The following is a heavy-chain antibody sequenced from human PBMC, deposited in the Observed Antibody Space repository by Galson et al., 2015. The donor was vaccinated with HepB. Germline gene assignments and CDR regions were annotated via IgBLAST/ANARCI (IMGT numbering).Heavy chain of an antibody. CDR2: IFHTGSA. CDR1: GGAINNGASY. D-gene: IGHD3-22*01. CDR3: ARDFYYENSGYDVFNS. J-gene: IGHJ3*01. Sequence: LSLTCTVSGGAINNGASYWSWIRQRPGKGLEWIAYIFHTGSAYYNPSLKSRVSISIDKSKNQFFLELSSVTAADTGVYYCARDFYYENSGYDVFNSWGQGTMVTVSS. V-gene: IGHV4-31*03.